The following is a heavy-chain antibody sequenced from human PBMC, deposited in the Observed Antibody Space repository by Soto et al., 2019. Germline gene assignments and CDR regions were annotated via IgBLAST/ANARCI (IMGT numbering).Heavy chain of an antibody. D-gene: IGHD3-16*01. Sequence: SETLSLTCTVSGASISGYYWSWIRKSAGKGLEWIGRIYATGTTDYNPSLKSRVMMSVDTSKKQFSLKLRSVTAADPAVYSCVRDGPKTLRDWFEPWGQGIAVTVSS. CDR3: VRDGPKTLRDWFEP. V-gene: IGHV4-4*07. J-gene: IGHJ5*02. CDR2: IYATGTT. CDR1: GASISGYY.